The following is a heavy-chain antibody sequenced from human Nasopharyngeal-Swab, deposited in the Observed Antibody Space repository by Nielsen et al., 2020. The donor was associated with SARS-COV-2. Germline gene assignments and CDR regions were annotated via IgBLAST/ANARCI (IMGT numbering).Heavy chain of an antibody. Sequence: WVRQAPGQGLEWMGIINPSGGGTSYAQKFQGRVTMTRDTSTSTVYMELSSLRSEDTAVYYCASGYGSGRGKYFQHWGQGTLVTVSS. J-gene: IGHJ1*01. CDR2: INPSGGGT. CDR3: ASGYGSGRGKYFQH. V-gene: IGHV1-46*01. D-gene: IGHD3-10*01.